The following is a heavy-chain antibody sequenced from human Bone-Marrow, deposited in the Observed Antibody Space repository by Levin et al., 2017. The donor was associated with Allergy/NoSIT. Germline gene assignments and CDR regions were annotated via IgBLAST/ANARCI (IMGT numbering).Heavy chain of an antibody. D-gene: IGHD3-10*01. V-gene: IGHV3-20*04. CDR2: INWNGGST. CDR1: GFTFDDYG. Sequence: GESLKISCAASGFTFDDYGMSWVRQAPGKGLEWVSGINWNGGSTGYADSVKGRFTISRDNAKNSLYLQMNSLRAEDTALYYCARAGGVRGVDYYYYYMDVWGKGTTVTVSS. CDR3: ARAGGVRGVDYYYYYMDV. J-gene: IGHJ6*03.